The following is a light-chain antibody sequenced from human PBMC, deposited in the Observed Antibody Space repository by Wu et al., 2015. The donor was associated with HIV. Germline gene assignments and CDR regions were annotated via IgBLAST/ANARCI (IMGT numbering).Light chain of an antibody. CDR1: QSVSSY. CDR3: QQYSHWPTWT. Sequence: EIVLTQSPATLSLSPGERATLSCRASQSVSSYLAWYQQKPGQAPRLLIYDASNRATGIPARFSGSGSGTEFTLTISSIQSEDFAVYYCQQYSHWPTWTFGQGTKVEVK. J-gene: IGKJ1*01. CDR2: DAS. V-gene: IGKV3-11*01.